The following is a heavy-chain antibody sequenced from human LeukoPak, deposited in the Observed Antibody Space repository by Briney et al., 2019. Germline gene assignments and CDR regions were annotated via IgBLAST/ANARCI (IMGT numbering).Heavy chain of an antibody. CDR3: ARGRTSNWFDP. J-gene: IGHJ5*02. Sequence: SETLSLTCAVYGGSFSGYYWSWIRQPPGKGLEWIGEINHSGSTNYNPSLKSRVTTSVDTSKNQLSLELTSVTAADTAVYYCARGRTSNWFDPWGQGTLVTVSS. CDR1: GGSFSGYY. D-gene: IGHD1-14*01. V-gene: IGHV4-34*01. CDR2: INHSGST.